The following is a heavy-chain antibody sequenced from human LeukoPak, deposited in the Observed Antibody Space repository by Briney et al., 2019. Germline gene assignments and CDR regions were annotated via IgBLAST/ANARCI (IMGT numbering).Heavy chain of an antibody. CDR2: IKEDGSET. Sequence: GGSLRLSCAASGLIFSNYWMTWVRQAPGKGLEWVANIKEDGSETYYVDSVKGRFTISRDNDKNTLYLQMNSLRAEDTAVYYCEAYGSVWGQGTLVIVSP. CDR1: GLIFSNYW. CDR3: EAYGSV. D-gene: IGHD3-10*01. V-gene: IGHV3-7*03. J-gene: IGHJ4*02.